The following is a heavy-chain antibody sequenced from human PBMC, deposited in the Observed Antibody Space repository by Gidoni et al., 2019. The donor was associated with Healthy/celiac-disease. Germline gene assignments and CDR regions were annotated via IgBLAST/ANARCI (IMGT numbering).Heavy chain of an antibody. CDR1: GFTFSGSA. CDR3: TRQDCSGGSCYSYYRY. J-gene: IGHJ4*02. D-gene: IGHD2-15*01. CDR2: IRSKANSYAT. Sequence: VQLVESGGGLVQPGGSLKLSCAASGFTFSGSAMHWVRQASGKGLEWVGRIRSKANSYATAYAASVKGRFTISRDDSKNTAYLQMNSLKTEDTAVYYCTRQDCSGGSCYSYYRYWGQGTLVTVSS. V-gene: IGHV3-73*01.